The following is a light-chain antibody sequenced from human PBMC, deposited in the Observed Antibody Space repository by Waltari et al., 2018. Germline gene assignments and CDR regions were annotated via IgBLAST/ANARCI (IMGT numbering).Light chain of an antibody. CDR2: DAS. Sequence: DIQMAQSPSSLSASVGDKVTITCQASQDIGKYLNWYQQKPGKAPKPLIYDASKLKTGDPSRFSGSGSGTDFTFTIGSLQSEDIATYYCQQYDNLPWTFGQGTKVEIK. CDR1: QDIGKY. CDR3: QQYDNLPWT. J-gene: IGKJ1*01. V-gene: IGKV1-33*01.